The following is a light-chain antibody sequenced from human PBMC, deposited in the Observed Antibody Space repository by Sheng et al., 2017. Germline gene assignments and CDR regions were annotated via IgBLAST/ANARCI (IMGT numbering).Light chain of an antibody. Sequence: DIQMTQSPSTLSASVGDRVTITCRASESISDWLAWYQQKPGKAPKLLIYKTSGLQSGVPSRFSGSRSGTEFTLSISSLQPDDSATYYCQQYYTYSTFGQG. V-gene: IGKV1-5*03. CDR2: KTS. J-gene: IGKJ1*01. CDR1: ESISDW. CDR3: QQYYTYST.